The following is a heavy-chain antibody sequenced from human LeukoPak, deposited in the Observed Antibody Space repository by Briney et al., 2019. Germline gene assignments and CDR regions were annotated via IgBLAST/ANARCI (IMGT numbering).Heavy chain of an antibody. CDR1: GGSISSYY. V-gene: IGHV4-59*01. CDR2: IYSSGST. D-gene: IGHD6-6*01. CDR3: ARDGGSSY. J-gene: IGHJ4*02. Sequence: SETLCLTCTVSGGSISSYYWSWIRQPPGKGLEWIGYIYSSGSTNYSPSLKSRVTISVDTSKNQFSLKLSSVTAADTAVYYCARDGGSSYWGQGTLVTVSS.